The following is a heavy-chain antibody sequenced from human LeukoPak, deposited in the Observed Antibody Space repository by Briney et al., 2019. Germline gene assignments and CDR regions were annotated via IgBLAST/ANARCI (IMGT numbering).Heavy chain of an antibody. CDR3: ARVAGPAGTTRYYFDY. CDR2: INHSGST. Sequence: SETLSLTCAVYGGSFSGYYWSWIRQPPGKGLEWIGEINHSGSTNYNPSLKSRVTISVDTSKNQFSLKLSSVTAADTAVYYCARVAGPAGTTRYYFDYWGQGTLVTVSS. V-gene: IGHV4-34*01. D-gene: IGHD1-7*01. CDR1: GGSFSGYY. J-gene: IGHJ4*02.